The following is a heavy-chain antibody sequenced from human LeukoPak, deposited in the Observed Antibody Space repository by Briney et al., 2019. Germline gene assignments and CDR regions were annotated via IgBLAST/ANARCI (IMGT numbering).Heavy chain of an antibody. V-gene: IGHV3-48*02. CDR2: ISGSGSTI. Sequence: GGSLRLSCAASGFTFATYNMNWVRQAPGKGLEWISYISGSGSTISYADSVKGRFTTSRDNAQNSLYLQMKSLRDEDTAVYYCAGAFDIWGQGTVVTVSS. CDR3: AGAFDI. CDR1: GFTFATYN. J-gene: IGHJ3*02.